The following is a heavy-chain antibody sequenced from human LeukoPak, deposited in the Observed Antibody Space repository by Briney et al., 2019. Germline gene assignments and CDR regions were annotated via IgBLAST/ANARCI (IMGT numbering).Heavy chain of an antibody. D-gene: IGHD6-19*01. J-gene: IGHJ5*02. Sequence: GGSLRLSCAASGLTFRNYWMSWVRQAPGKGLEWVSYISRGGNTIYYADSLQGRFTISRDNAKNSLYLQMNSLRADDTAVYYCARGSNWFEPWGQGTLVTVSS. V-gene: IGHV3-11*01. CDR3: ARGSNWFEP. CDR1: GLTFRNYW. CDR2: ISRGGNTI.